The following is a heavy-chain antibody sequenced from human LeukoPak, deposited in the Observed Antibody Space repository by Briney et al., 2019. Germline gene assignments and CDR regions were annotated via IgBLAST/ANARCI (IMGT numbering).Heavy chain of an antibody. J-gene: IGHJ4*02. Sequence: GGSLRLSCAASGFSFTTYWMSWVRQAPGKGLEWVANIKQDGTEKYYVDSVKGRFTISRENAENSLYLQMNSLRVEDTAVYYCAKLAKYFYGSETYYFFEHWGQGTPVTASS. D-gene: IGHD3-10*01. CDR2: IKQDGTEK. CDR1: GFSFTTYW. V-gene: IGHV3-7*01. CDR3: AKLAKYFYGSETYYFFEH.